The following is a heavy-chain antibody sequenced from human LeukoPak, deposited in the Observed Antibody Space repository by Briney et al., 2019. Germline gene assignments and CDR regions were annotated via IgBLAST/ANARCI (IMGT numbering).Heavy chain of an antibody. V-gene: IGHV4-4*07. D-gene: IGHD3-22*01. CDR3: ARDRGQYYYDSSGYYPYFDY. J-gene: IGHJ4*02. Sequence: SETLSLTCTVSGGSISSYYWSWIRQPAGKGLEWIGRIYTSGSTNYNPSLKSRVTMSVDTSKNQFSLKLSSVTAADTAVYYCARDRGQYYYDSSGYYPYFDYWGQGTLVTVSS. CDR1: GGSISSYY. CDR2: IYTSGST.